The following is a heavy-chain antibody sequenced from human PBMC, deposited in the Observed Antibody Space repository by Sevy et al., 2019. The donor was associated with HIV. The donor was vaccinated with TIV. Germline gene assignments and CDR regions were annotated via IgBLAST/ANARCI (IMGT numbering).Heavy chain of an antibody. J-gene: IGHJ4*02. Sequence: RGYLRLSCVVSGYSFSSYAISWVRQAPGKGLERVSTINGRGGSTYYADSVKGRFTISRDNPKNTLFLQMINLRVDDTAIYYCARPCPRIAAAASAFYDNWGQGTLVNVSS. CDR2: INGRGGST. D-gene: IGHD6-13*01. V-gene: IGHV3-23*01. CDR3: ARPCPRIAAAASAFYDN. CDR1: GYSFSSYA.